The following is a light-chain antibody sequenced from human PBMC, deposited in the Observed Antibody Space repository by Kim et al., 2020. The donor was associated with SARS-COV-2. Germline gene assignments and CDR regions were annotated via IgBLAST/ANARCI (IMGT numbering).Light chain of an antibody. Sequence: SSALTQDPAVSVALGQTVRITCQGDSLRSYSANWYQQKPGQAPVLVIHDRKIRASGIPDRFSGSTSGNTASLTITGAQAEDEADYYCQSRDRSGYRYVFATGTKVTVL. CDR1: SLRSYS. V-gene: IGLV3-19*01. CDR2: DRK. J-gene: IGLJ1*01. CDR3: QSRDRSGYRYV.